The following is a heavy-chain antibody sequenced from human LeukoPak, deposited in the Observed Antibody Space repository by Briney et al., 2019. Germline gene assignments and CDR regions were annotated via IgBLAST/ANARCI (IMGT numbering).Heavy chain of an antibody. Sequence: IPIFGTANYAQKFQGRVTITADESTSTAYMELSSLRSEDTAVYYCARLTPDVVGGALDYWGQGTLVTVSS. CDR3: ARLTPDVVGGALDY. CDR2: IPIFGTA. V-gene: IGHV1-69*01. J-gene: IGHJ4*02. D-gene: IGHD3-10*01.